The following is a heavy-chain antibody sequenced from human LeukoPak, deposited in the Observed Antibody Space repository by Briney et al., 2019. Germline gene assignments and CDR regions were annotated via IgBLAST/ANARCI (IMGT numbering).Heavy chain of an antibody. V-gene: IGHV4-59*01. Sequence: SETLSLTCTVSGGSISSYYWSWIRQPPGKGLEWIGYIYYSGSTNYNPSLKSRVTISVDTSKNQFSLKLSSVTAADTAVYYCARDGYYGSGSYSPSDYWGQGTLVTVS. J-gene: IGHJ4*02. D-gene: IGHD3-10*01. CDR3: ARDGYYGSGSYSPSDY. CDR2: IYYSGST. CDR1: GGSISSYY.